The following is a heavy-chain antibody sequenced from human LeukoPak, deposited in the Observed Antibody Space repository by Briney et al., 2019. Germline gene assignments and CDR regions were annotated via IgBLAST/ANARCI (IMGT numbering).Heavy chain of an antibody. Sequence: SETLSLTCTVSGYSISSGYYWGWIRQPPGKGLEWIGSIYHSGSTNYNPSLKSRVTISVETSKNQFSLKLKSVTAADTAVFYCAGDPGNWNFVPPKNWFDPWGQGTLVTVPS. CDR2: IYHSGST. J-gene: IGHJ5*02. CDR3: AGDPGNWNFVPPKNWFDP. V-gene: IGHV4-38-2*02. CDR1: GYSISSGYY. D-gene: IGHD1-7*01.